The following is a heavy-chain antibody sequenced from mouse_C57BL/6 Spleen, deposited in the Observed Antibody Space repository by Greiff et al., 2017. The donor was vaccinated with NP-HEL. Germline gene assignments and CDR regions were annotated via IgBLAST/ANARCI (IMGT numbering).Heavy chain of an antibody. CDR1: GYAFSSSW. J-gene: IGHJ3*01. CDR2: IYPGDGDT. D-gene: IGHD2-5*01. Sequence: QVQLKESGPELVKPGASVKISCKASGYAFSSSWMNWVKQRPGKGLEWIGRIYPGDGDTNYNGKFKGKATLTADKSSSTAYMQLSSLTSEDSAVYFCARDSNYGGFAYWGQGTLVTVSA. CDR3: ARDSNYGGFAY. V-gene: IGHV1-82*01.